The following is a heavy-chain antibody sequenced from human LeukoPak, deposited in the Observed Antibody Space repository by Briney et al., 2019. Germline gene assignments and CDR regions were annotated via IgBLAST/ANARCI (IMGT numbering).Heavy chain of an antibody. CDR3: VRDRCGGECYPNWFDP. CDR2: VNYSGST. CDR1: GGSLSGYH. D-gene: IGHD2-21*01. V-gene: IGHV4-34*01. Sequence: SETLSLTCAVYGGSLSGYHWTWIRQSPGKGLEWIGDVNYSGSTNYNPPLKSRVTISVDTSKNQFSLKLTSVTAADTAVYYCVRDRCGGECYPNWFDPWGLGTLVTVYS. J-gene: IGHJ5*02.